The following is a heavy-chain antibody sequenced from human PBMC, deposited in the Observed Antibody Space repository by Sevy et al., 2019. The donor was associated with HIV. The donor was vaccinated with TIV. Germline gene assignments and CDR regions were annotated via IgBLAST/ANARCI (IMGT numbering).Heavy chain of an antibody. Sequence: GGSLRLSCAASGFTFSSYGMHWVRQAPGKGLEWVAVISYDGSNKYNADSVKGRLTISRDNSKNPLYMQLNSLSAEDTDVYDGAKGEGEYYGSSGPLDYWGQGTLVTVSS. CDR1: GFTFSSYG. J-gene: IGHJ4*02. D-gene: IGHD3-22*01. V-gene: IGHV3-30*18. CDR3: AKGEGEYYGSSGPLDY. CDR2: ISYDGSNK.